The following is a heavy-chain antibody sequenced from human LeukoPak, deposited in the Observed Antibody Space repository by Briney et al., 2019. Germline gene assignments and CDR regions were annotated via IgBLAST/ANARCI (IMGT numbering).Heavy chain of an antibody. J-gene: IGHJ2*01. D-gene: IGHD7-27*01. V-gene: IGHV3-33*06. CDR3: AKDRKLTGDCLDL. CDR2: IWYDGNNK. Sequence: GGSLRLSCAASGFTFDSYGIYWVRQAPGKGLEWVAVIWYDGNNKYYADSVKGRFTVSRDNSKNTVYLQMNSLRVEDTAVYYCAKDRKLTGDCLDLWGRGTLVTVSS. CDR1: GFTFDSYG.